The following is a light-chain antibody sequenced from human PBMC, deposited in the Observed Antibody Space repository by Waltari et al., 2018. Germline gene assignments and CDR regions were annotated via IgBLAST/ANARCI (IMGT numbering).Light chain of an antibody. J-gene: IGLJ3*02. CDR3: AAWDDTLKGL. Sequence: QSVLTQPPSAPGAPGQRVTITCSIASSNIGSNTVNWYQQFPGTAPKLLMFNDDQRASGVPGRFSGSRSVTSASLAISGLQSEDEATYYCAAWDDTLKGLFGGGTTLTVL. CDR1: SSNIGSNT. CDR2: NDD. V-gene: IGLV1-44*01.